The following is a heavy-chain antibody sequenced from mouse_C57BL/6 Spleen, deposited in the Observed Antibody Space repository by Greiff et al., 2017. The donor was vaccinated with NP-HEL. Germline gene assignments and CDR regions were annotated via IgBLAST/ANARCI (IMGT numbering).Heavy chain of an antibody. Sequence: EVKLVESGGGLVQPGGSLSLSCAASGFTFTDYYMSWVRQPPGKALEWLGFIRNKANGYTTEYSASVKGRFTISRDNSQSILYLQMNALRAEDSATYYCAGYGRSPYYFDYWGQGTTLTVSS. CDR2: IRNKANGYTT. D-gene: IGHD1-1*01. V-gene: IGHV7-3*01. CDR3: AGYGRSPYYFDY. J-gene: IGHJ2*01. CDR1: GFTFTDYY.